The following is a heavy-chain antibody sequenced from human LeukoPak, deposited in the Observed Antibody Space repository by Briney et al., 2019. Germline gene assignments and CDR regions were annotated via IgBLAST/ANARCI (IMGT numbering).Heavy chain of an antibody. D-gene: IGHD3-10*01. Sequence: GGSMRLSCAGSTFAFGGYWIHWVRQLPGKGLAWVSRIDSAGGRIQWADSVKGRFTISRDNAKNTVYLQMNSLRPEDSAVYYCVADRGNWSGGDFWGRGTLVIVSS. CDR2: IDSAGGRI. V-gene: IGHV3-74*01. J-gene: IGHJ4*02. CDR3: VADRGNWSGGDF. CDR1: TFAFGGYW.